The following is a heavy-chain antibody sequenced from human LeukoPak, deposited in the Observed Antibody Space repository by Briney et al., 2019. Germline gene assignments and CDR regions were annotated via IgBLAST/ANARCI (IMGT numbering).Heavy chain of an antibody. CDR3: ARDGRWINYYDGSSPV. J-gene: IGHJ4*02. D-gene: IGHD3-22*01. CDR1: GFIPSTFE. Sequence: PVRSLSPSRAASGFIPSTFEMNGVRQAPGKGLEWLSCISYNGRSIYYADSVKGRFTISRDNAKNSLYLQMNSLRVEDTAVYYCARDGRWINYYDGSSPVWGQGTLVTVSS. CDR2: ISYNGRSI. V-gene: IGHV3-48*03.